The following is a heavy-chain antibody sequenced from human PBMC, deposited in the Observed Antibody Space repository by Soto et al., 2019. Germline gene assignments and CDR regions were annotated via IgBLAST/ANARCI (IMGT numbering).Heavy chain of an antibody. CDR3: ARNPPHTGYFHP. CDR1: GYTFTNYD. D-gene: IGHD5-12*01. Sequence: QVQLVQSGAEVKKPGASVKVSCKASGYTFTNYDINWVRQAAGQGLEWMGWMSPNSGNTGYAQKFQGRNTMTRSTARATAYMEVSGLTCEDSAVYYCARNPPHTGYFHPWGRGTQGTVSS. J-gene: IGHJ5*02. CDR2: MSPNSGNT. V-gene: IGHV1-8*01.